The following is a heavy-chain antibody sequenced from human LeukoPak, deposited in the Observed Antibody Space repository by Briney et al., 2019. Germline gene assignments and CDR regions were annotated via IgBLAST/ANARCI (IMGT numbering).Heavy chain of an antibody. CDR2: ISGSGGST. CDR3: AKRGPRDYYGLDV. V-gene: IGHV3-23*01. Sequence: GGSLRLSCAASGFTFSSYAMSWVRQAPGKGLEWVSPISGSGGSTYYADSVKGRFTVSRDNSKDTLYLQMNSLRAEDTAVYHCAKRGPRDYYGLDVWGQGTTVTVSS. J-gene: IGHJ6*02. CDR1: GFTFSSYA.